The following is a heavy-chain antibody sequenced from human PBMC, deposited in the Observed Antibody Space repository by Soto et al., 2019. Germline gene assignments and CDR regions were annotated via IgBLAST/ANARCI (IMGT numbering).Heavy chain of an antibody. V-gene: IGHV3-30*03. CDR2: SSYDGRET. CDR3: ARDSGWPILNFDN. CDR1: DCDFSSYG. J-gene: IGHJ4*02. Sequence: WGSLRLSCAASDCDFSSYGIHWDSQAPGKGLEWVAASSYDGRETFYADSAKGRFTVSKEMSKNTAFMQTNALRHEDPAVYFCARDSGWPILNFDNWGPGTTLAVCS. D-gene: IGHD3-10*01.